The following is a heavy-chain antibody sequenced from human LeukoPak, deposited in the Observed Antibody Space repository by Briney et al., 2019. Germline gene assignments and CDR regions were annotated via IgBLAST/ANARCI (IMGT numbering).Heavy chain of an antibody. J-gene: IGHJ4*02. CDR3: ARVNECSSTSCYINY. CDR2: INHSGST. Sequence: SETLSLTCAVSGGSFSGYYWSWIRQPPGKGLEWIGEINHSGSTNYNPSLKSRVTISVDTSKNQFSLKLSSVTAADTAVYYCARVNECSSTSCYINYWGQGTLVTVSS. CDR1: GGSFSGYY. V-gene: IGHV4-34*01. D-gene: IGHD2-2*02.